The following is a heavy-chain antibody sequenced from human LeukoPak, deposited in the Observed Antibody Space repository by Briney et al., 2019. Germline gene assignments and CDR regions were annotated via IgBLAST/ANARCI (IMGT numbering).Heavy chain of an antibody. Sequence: SETLSLTCTVSGGSISSSTYYWGWIRQPPGKGLEWIGSIYYSGSTYYNPSLKSRVTISVDTSKNQFSLKLSSVTAADTAVYYCARGGTAPPEDFDYWGQGTLVTVSS. CDR1: GGSISSSTYY. CDR2: IYYSGST. CDR3: ARGGTAPPEDFDY. D-gene: IGHD1-1*01. J-gene: IGHJ4*02. V-gene: IGHV4-39*07.